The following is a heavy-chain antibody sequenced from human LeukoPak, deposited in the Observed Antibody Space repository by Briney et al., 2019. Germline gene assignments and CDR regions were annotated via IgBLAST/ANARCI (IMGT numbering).Heavy chain of an antibody. CDR2: IRRDGSNK. CDR1: GFTFSSYG. CDR3: AKPHFDY. V-gene: IGHV3-30*02. Sequence: PGGSLRLSCAASGFTFSSYGMHWVRQAPGKGLEWVAFIRRDGSNKYYADSVRGRFTISRDNSKNTLYLQMNGLRAEDTALYYCAKPHFDYWGQGTLVTVSS. J-gene: IGHJ4*02.